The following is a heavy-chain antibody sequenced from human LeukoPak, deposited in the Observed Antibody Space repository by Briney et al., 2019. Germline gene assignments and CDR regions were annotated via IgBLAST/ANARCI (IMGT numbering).Heavy chain of an antibody. J-gene: IGHJ6*02. D-gene: IGHD1-26*01. CDR2: INTNTGNP. CDR3: ARANEGIVGAMEVYYYYGMDV. Sequence: GASVKVSFKVSGYTLTELSMHWVRQAPGQGLEWMGWINTNTGNPTYAQGFTGRFVFSLDTSVSTAYLQISSLKAEDTAVYYCARANEGIVGAMEVYYYYGMDVWGQGTTVTVSS. V-gene: IGHV7-4-1*02. CDR1: GYTLTELS.